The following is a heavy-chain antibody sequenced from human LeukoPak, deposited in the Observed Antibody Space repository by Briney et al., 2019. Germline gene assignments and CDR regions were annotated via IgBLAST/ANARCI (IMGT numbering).Heavy chain of an antibody. J-gene: IGHJ4*02. CDR1: GGTFSSYA. D-gene: IGHD4-11*01. CDR3: ARDLTTVTTFRHYFDY. V-gene: IGHV1-69*13. CDR2: IIPIFGTA. Sequence: SVKVSCKASGGTFSSYAISWVRQAPGQGLEWMGGIIPIFGTANYAQKFQGRVTITADESTSTAYMELSSLRSEDTAVYYCARDLTTVTTFRHYFDYWGQGTLVTVSS.